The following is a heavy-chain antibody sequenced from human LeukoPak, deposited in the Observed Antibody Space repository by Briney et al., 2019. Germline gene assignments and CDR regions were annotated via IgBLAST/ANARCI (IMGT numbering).Heavy chain of an antibody. D-gene: IGHD6-19*01. J-gene: IGHJ4*02. CDR2: ISSSSSYI. V-gene: IGHV3-21*01. Sequence: GGSLRLSCAASGFTFSSYSMNWVRQAPGKGLEWVSSISSSSSYIYYADSVKGRFTISRDNAKYSLYLQMNSLRAEDTAVYYCAREEHSSGWYVFPMDYWGQGTLVTVSS. CDR3: AREEHSSGWYVFPMDY. CDR1: GFTFSSYS.